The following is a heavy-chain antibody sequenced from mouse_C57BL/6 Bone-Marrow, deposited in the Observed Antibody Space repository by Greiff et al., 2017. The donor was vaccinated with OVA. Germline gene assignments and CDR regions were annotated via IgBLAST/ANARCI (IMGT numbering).Heavy chain of an antibody. J-gene: IGHJ3*01. V-gene: IGHV1-26*01. Sequence: VQLQQSGPELVKPGASVKISCKASGYTFTDYYMNWVKQSHGKSLEWIGDINPNNGGTSYNQKFKGKATLTVDKSSSTAYMELRSLTSEDSAVYYCAELTWFAYWGQGTLVNVSA. CDR2: INPNNGGT. CDR3: AELTWFAY. CDR1: GYTFTDYY.